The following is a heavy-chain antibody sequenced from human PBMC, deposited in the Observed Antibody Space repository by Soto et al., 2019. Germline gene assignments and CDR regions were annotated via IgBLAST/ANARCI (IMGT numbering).Heavy chain of an antibody. Sequence: QITLKESGPTLVKPTQTLTLTCTISGFSLSTGGVGVGWIRQSPGKALEWLAVIYWDDVKHYSPSLERRLTITKDTSASEVVLTMTNMDPVDTATYYCARKGSGDYALDYWGQGILVTVSS. CDR3: ARKGSGDYALDY. D-gene: IGHD4-17*01. CDR1: GFSLSTGGVG. V-gene: IGHV2-5*02. J-gene: IGHJ4*02. CDR2: IYWDDVK.